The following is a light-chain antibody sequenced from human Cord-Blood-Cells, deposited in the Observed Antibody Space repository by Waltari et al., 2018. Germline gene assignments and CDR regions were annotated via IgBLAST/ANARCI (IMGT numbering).Light chain of an antibody. J-gene: IGLJ2*01. CDR2: QDS. CDR1: KWGDKL. CDR3: QAWDSSTVV. Sequence: SYELTQPPSVSVSPGQTASIPCSGAKWGDKLACWYQQKPGQSPVLVIYQDSKRPSGIPERFSGSNSGNTATLTISGTQAMDEADYYCQAWDSSTVVFGGGTKLTVL. V-gene: IGLV3-1*01.